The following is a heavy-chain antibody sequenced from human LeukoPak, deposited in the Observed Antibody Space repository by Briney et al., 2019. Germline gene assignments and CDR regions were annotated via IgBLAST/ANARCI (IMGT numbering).Heavy chain of an antibody. CDR2: ISSSSGII. CDR3: ARLHIRGYRYGFDF. Sequence: GGSLRLSCAASGFTFNYYEMNWVRLAPGKGLEWVSYISSSSGIIYYADSVKGRFTISRDNAKNSLHLQMSSLRAGDTARYYCARLHIRGYRYGFDFWGQGTLVTVSS. J-gene: IGHJ4*02. D-gene: IGHD5-18*01. V-gene: IGHV3-48*03. CDR1: GFTFNYYE.